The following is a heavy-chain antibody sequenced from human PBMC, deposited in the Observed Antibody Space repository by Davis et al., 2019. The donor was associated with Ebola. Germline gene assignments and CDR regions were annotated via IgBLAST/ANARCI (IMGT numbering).Heavy chain of an antibody. J-gene: IGHJ6*03. CDR2: IYTSGSP. Sequence: PSETLSLTCAVSGGSITGYYWSWIRQPAGKGLEWIGRIYTSGSPNYNPSLKSRVTMSIHTSKNQFSLNLTSVTAADTAVYYCAKTYCSRTSCSWEHHYYYYYMDVWGKGATVTVSS. CDR3: AKTYCSRTSCSWEHHYYYYYMDV. D-gene: IGHD2-2*01. V-gene: IGHV4-4*07. CDR1: GGSITGYY.